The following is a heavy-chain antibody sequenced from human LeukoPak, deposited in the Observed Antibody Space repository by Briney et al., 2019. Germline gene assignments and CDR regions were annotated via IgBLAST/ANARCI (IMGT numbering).Heavy chain of an antibody. CDR2: INHSGST. J-gene: IGHJ4*02. CDR1: GGSFSGYY. CDR3: ARGFGAYYDFWSGYTY. D-gene: IGHD3-3*01. V-gene: IGHV4-34*01. Sequence: KSSETLSLTCAVYGGSFSGYYWSWIRQPPGKGLEWIGEINHSGSTNYNPSLKSRVTISVDTSKNQFSLKLSSGAAADTALYYFARGFGAYYDFWSGYTYWGQGTLVTVSS.